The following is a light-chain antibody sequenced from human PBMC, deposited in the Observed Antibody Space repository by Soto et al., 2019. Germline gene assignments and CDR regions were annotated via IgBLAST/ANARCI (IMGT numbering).Light chain of an antibody. CDR3: QQYERYPLT. J-gene: IGKJ4*01. CDR1: QNIYKW. Sequence: DIQMTQSPSTLSASIGDRVTITCRASQNIYKWLAWYQQKPQKAPKVLIFEAAALETGVSPRFSGSGSGTEFTLTISSPQPDDFATYYCQQYERYPLTFGGGTKVE. V-gene: IGKV1-5*01. CDR2: EAA.